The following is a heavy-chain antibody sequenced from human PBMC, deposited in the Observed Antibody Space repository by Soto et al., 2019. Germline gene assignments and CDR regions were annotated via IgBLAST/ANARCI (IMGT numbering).Heavy chain of an antibody. V-gene: IGHV3-23*01. D-gene: IGHD4-4*01. Sequence: GGSLRLSCAVSGFTFSTYPMSWVRQAPGKGLEWVSGISGSGISTYYTDSVKGRFTISRDNSKNTVFLQMNSLRDEDTAVYYCVKPPVITASYYYYDMDVWGQGTTVTVSS. J-gene: IGHJ6*02. CDR1: GFTFSTYP. CDR3: VKPPVITASYYYYDMDV. CDR2: ISGSGIST.